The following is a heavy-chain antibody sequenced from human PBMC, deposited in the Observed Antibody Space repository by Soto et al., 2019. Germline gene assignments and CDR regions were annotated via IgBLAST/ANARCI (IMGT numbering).Heavy chain of an antibody. Sequence: ASVKGACKASGYTFPSYYRRWVRQATGQGLEWMGIINPSGGSTSYAQKFQGRVTMTRDTSTSTVYMELSSLRSEDTAVYYCARDNPYYYDSSGYYTPSYYFDYWGQGTLVTVSS. V-gene: IGHV1-46*01. CDR3: ARDNPYYYDSSGYYTPSYYFDY. CDR2: INPSGGST. CDR1: GYTFPSYY. J-gene: IGHJ4*02. D-gene: IGHD3-22*01.